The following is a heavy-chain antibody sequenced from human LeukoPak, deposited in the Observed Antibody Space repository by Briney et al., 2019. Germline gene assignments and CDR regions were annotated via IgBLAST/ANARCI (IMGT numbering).Heavy chain of an antibody. CDR2: INPNRGGT. D-gene: IGHD3-10*01. CDR1: GYTFTGYY. V-gene: IGHV1-2*04. Sequence: ASVKVSCKASGYTFTGYYMHWVRQAPGQGLEWMGWINPNRGGTNYAQKFQGWVTMTRDTSISTAYMELSRLRSDDTAVYYCARGSRQPYYYGSGSYYCDYWGQGTLVTVSS. J-gene: IGHJ4*02. CDR3: ARGSRQPYYYGSGSYYCDY.